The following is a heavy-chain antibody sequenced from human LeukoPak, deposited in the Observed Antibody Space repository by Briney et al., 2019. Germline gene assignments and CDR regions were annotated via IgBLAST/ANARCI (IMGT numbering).Heavy chain of an antibody. CDR1: GASISSYY. V-gene: IGHV4-30-4*01. D-gene: IGHD2-2*01. J-gene: IGHJ5*02. CDR3: ARARLVLPYRYCSSTSCLTTNWFDP. Sequence: SETLSLTCSVSGASISSYYWSWIRQPPGKGLEWIGYIYYSGSTYYNPSLKSRVTISVDTSKNQFSLKLSSVTAADTAVYYCARARLVLPYRYCSSTSCLTTNWFDPWGQGTLVTVSS. CDR2: IYYSGST.